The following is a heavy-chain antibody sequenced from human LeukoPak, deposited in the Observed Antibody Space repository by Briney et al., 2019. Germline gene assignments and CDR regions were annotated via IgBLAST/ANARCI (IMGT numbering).Heavy chain of an antibody. CDR2: IYPGDSDT. CDR3: ARTTMVRGVIMGDFDY. V-gene: IGHV5-51*01. Sequence: GEPLKISCKGSGYSFTSYWIGWVRQMPGKGLEWMGIIYPGDSDTRYSPSFQGQVTISADKSISTAYLQWSSLKASDTAMYYCARTTMVRGVIMGDFDYWGQGTLVTVSS. D-gene: IGHD3-10*01. J-gene: IGHJ4*02. CDR1: GYSFTSYW.